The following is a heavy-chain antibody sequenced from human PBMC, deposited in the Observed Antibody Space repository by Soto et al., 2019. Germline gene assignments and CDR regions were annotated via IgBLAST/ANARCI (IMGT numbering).Heavy chain of an antibody. CDR3: ATGGGMTTRYYYYYGMDV. V-gene: IGHV1-24*01. CDR2: FDPEDGET. D-gene: IGHD4-17*01. CDR1: GSTLTELS. Sequence: ASVKVSCKVSGSTLTELSMRWVRQAPGKGLEWMGGFDPEDGETIYAQKFQGRVTMTEDTSTDTAYMELSSLRSEDTAVYYCATGGGMTTRYYYYYGMDVWGQGTTVTVSS. J-gene: IGHJ6*02.